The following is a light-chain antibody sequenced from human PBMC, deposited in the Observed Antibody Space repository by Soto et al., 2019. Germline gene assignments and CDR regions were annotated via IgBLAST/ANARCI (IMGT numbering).Light chain of an antibody. CDR1: QRVRCSD. CDR2: GAS. V-gene: IGKV3-20*01. CDR3: QQYGSSLPYT. J-gene: IGKJ2*01. Sequence: EIVLTQSPGTLSVSLGERATLSCRSSQRVRCSDLASYQQKPGPAPRLHTYGASSRATGIPDRFSGSGSGTDFTLTISRLEPEDFAVYYCQQYGSSLPYTFGQGTKLDIK.